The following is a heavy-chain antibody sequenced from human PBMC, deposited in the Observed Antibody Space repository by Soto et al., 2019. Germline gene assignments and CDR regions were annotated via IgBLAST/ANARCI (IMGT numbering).Heavy chain of an antibody. J-gene: IGHJ4*02. Sequence: KPSETLSLTCAVSGGSISSGGYSWSWIRQPPGKGLEWIGYIYHSGSTYYNPSLKSRVTISVDRSKNQFSLKLSSVTAADTAVYYCARVHDSSGYYYLDYWGQGTLVTVSS. V-gene: IGHV4-30-2*01. D-gene: IGHD3-22*01. CDR2: IYHSGST. CDR3: ARVHDSSGYYYLDY. CDR1: GGSISSGGYS.